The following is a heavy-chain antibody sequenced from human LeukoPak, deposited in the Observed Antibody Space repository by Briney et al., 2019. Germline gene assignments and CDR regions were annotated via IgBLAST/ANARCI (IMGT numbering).Heavy chain of an antibody. CDR3: ARDSHKGVSRFDP. J-gene: IGHJ5*02. D-gene: IGHD2-21*01. CDR2: IYYSGST. CDR1: GGSISSGGYY. Sequence: PSETLSLTCTVSGGSISSGGYYWSWIRQHPGKGLEWIGYIYYSGSTYYNPSLKSRVTISVDTSKNQFSLKLSSVTAADTAVYYCARDSHKGVSRFDPWGQGTLVTVSS. V-gene: IGHV4-31*03.